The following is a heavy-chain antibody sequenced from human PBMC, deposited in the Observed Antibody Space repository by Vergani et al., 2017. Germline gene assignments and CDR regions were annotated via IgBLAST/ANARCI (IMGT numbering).Heavy chain of an antibody. D-gene: IGHD3-9*01. J-gene: IGHJ4*02. V-gene: IGHV4-39*07. CDR3: AREAYYDILTGYYIFDY. CDR2: IYYSGST. CDR1: GGSISSSSYY. Sequence: QLQLQESGPGLVKPSETLSLTCTVSGGSISSSSYYWGWIRQPPGKGLEWIGSIYYSGSTYYHPSLKSRVTISVDTSKNQFSLKLSSVTAADKAVYYCAREAYYDILTGYYIFDYWGQGTLVTVSS.